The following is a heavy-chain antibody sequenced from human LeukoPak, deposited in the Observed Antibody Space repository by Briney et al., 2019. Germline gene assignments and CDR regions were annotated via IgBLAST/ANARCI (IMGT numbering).Heavy chain of an antibody. J-gene: IGHJ4*02. Sequence: SETLSLTCAVYGGSFSGYYWSWIRQPPGKGLEWIGEINHSGSTNYNPSLKSRVTISVDTSKNQLSLKLSSVTAADTAVYYCARSAYDSDYWGQGTLVTVSS. CDR3: ARSAYDSDY. CDR1: GGSFSGYY. CDR2: INHSGST. D-gene: IGHD5-12*01. V-gene: IGHV4-34*01.